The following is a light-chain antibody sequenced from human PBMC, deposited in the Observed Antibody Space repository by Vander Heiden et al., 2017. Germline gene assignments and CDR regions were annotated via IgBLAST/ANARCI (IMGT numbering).Light chain of an antibody. J-gene: IGKJ1*01. CDR2: GAS. V-gene: IGKV3-20*01. Sequence: EIVLTQSPGTLSLSPGERATLSCRASQSVSSSYLAWYQQKPGQAPRLLIYGASSGSGTDFTLTISRLEPEDFAVYYCQQYCSSSWTFGQGTKVEIK. CDR3: QQYCSSSWT. CDR1: QSVSSSY.